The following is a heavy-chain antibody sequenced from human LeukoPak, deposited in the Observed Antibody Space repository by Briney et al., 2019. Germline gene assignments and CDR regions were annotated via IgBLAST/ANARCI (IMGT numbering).Heavy chain of an antibody. V-gene: IGHV3-7*01. CDR1: GFTFSSYW. D-gene: IGHD6-13*01. CDR2: IKQDGSEK. J-gene: IGHJ6*02. Sequence: GGSLRLSCAASGFTFSSYWMSWVRQAPGKGLEWVANIKQDGSEKYYVDSVKGRFTISRDNAKNSLYLQMNSLRAEDTAVYYCARDQQLVRYYYGMDVWGQGTTVTVSS. CDR3: ARDQQLVRYYYGMDV.